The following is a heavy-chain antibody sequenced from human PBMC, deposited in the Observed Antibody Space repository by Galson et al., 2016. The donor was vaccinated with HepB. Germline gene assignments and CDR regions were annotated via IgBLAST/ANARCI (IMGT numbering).Heavy chain of an antibody. CDR3: ARPRARGYYGLDV. J-gene: IGHJ6*02. D-gene: IGHD3-10*01. V-gene: IGHV1-8*01. CDR2: MNPHSGDT. CDR1: GYTFSSYD. Sequence: SVKVSCKASGYTFSSYDINWVRQATGQGLEWMGRMNPHSGDTTYAQKFQGRVTMTRNISINTAYMVLSSLRSEDTAVYYCARPRARGYYGLDVWGQGTTAIVSS.